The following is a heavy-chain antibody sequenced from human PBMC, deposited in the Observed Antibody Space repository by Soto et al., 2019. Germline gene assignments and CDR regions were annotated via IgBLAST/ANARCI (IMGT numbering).Heavy chain of an antibody. J-gene: IGHJ4*02. CDR2: IYWDDDK. V-gene: IGHV2-5*02. CDR1: GFALSTSGVG. Sequence: QITLKEAGPALVKPTQTLTLTCTFSGFALSTSGVGVGWIRQPPGEALEWLALIYWDDDKRYSSSLKSRLTTTKDTSKNHVVPTMTNLDPVDTATYSFAHRPALGYCTTSSCYRPYYFDYWGQGTRVTVSP. CDR3: AHRPALGYCTTSSCYRPYYFDY. D-gene: IGHD2-2*02.